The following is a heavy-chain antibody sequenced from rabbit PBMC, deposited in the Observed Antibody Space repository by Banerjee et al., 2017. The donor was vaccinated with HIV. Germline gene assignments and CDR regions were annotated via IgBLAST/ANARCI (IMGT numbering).Heavy chain of an antibody. CDR3: ARRQRYDDYGDPHYAMDL. J-gene: IGHJ6*01. CDR2: INSNTGNT. D-gene: IGHD2-1*01. Sequence: KPGASLTLTCTASGFSFSSYYYMCWVRQAPGKGLEWIACINSNTGNTVYASWAKGRFTISKTSSTTVTLQMTSLTAADTATYLCARRQRYDDYGDPHYAMDLWGPGTLVTVS. CDR1: GFSFSSYYY. V-gene: IGHV1S40*01.